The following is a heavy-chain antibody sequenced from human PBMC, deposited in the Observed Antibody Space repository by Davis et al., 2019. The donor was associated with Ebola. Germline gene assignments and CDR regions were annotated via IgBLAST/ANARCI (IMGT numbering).Heavy chain of an antibody. CDR3: ARVPPVYYYGMDV. Sequence: MPSETLSLTCTVSGGSISSYYWSWIRQPPGKGLEWIGYIYYSGSTNYNPSLKSRVTISVDTSKNQFSLKLSSVTAADTAVYYCARVPPVYYYGMDVWGQGTTVTVSS. CDR2: IYYSGST. V-gene: IGHV4-59*01. CDR1: GGSISSYY. J-gene: IGHJ6*02.